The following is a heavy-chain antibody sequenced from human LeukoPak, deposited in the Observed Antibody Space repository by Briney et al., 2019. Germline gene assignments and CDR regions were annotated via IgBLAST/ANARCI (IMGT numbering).Heavy chain of an antibody. V-gene: IGHV4-4*02. CDR2: IYYGGST. D-gene: IGHD4-23*01. CDR1: GGSISTSKW. Sequence: SETLSLTCAVSGGSISTSKWWSWVRQPPGKGLEWIGEIYYGGSTNYNPSLNDRVTISVDTSKNQFSLKLSSVTAADMAVYYCATLTTTVGFDYWGQGTLVTVSS. J-gene: IGHJ4*02. CDR3: ATLTTTVGFDY.